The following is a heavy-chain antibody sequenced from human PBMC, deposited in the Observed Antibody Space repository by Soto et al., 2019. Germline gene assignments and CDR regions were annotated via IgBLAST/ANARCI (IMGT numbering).Heavy chain of an antibody. J-gene: IGHJ6*02. Sequence: EVPLLESGGGLVQPGGSLRLSCAASGFTFSSYAMSWVRQAPGKGLEWVSAISGSGGSTYYADSVKGRFTISRDNSQNTLYLQMNSLRAEDTAVYYCAKVRLTFEGYGMDVWGQGTTVTVSS. CDR3: AKVRLTFEGYGMDV. CDR1: GFTFSSYA. CDR2: ISGSGGST. V-gene: IGHV3-23*01.